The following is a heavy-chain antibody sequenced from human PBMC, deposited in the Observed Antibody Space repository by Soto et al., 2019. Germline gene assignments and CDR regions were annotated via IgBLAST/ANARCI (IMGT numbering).Heavy chain of an antibody. J-gene: IGHJ4*02. Sequence: GGSLRLSCAASGFTFSSYSMNWVRQAPGKGLEWVSYISSSSSTIYYADSVKGRFTISRDNAKNSLYLQMNSLRAEDTAVYYCASVTVVVAATYTYFDYWGQGTLVTVSS. CDR3: ASVTVVVAATYTYFDY. V-gene: IGHV3-48*01. CDR2: ISSSSSTI. D-gene: IGHD2-15*01. CDR1: GFTFSSYS.